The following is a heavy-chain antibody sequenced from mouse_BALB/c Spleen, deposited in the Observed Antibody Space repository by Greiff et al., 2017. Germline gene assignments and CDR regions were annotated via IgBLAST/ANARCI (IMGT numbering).Heavy chain of an antibody. CDR1: GYTFTSYW. V-gene: IGHV1S127*01. CDR2: IDPSDSYT. CDR3: TRHYYGSSYPFAY. Sequence: QVQLQQPGAELVKPGASVKMSCKDSGYTFTSYWMHWVKQRPGQGLEWIGVIDPSDSYTSYNQKFKGKATLTVDTSSSTAYMQLSSLTSEDSAVYYCTRHYYGSSYPFAYWGQGTLVTVSA. J-gene: IGHJ3*01. D-gene: IGHD1-1*01.